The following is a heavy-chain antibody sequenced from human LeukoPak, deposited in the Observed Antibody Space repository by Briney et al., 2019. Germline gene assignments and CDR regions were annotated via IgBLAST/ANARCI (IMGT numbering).Heavy chain of an antibody. Sequence: PGGSLRLSCAVSRPDFNISWMSWVRQAPGKGLEWVGRITTDGGTTDYAAPVKGRFSISRDDAENTLYLQMNSLNTEYTAVYYCTTGIGTIDFWGQGTLVTVSS. D-gene: IGHD3-9*01. J-gene: IGHJ4*02. CDR1: RPDFNISW. CDR3: TTGIGTIDF. V-gene: IGHV3-15*01. CDR2: ITTDGGTT.